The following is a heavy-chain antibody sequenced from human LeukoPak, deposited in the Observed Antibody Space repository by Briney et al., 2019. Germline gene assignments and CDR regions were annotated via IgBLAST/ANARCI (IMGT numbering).Heavy chain of an antibody. V-gene: IGHV3-21*01. D-gene: IGHD2-2*01. Sequence: GGSLRLSCAASGFALSSYSMNWVRQAPGKGLEWVSSISSSSSYIYYADSVKGRFTISRDNAKNSLYLQMNSLRAEDTAVYYCARVPVPAVLINWFDPWGQGTLVTVSS. CDR3: ARVPVPAVLINWFDP. CDR2: ISSSSSYI. J-gene: IGHJ5*02. CDR1: GFALSSYS.